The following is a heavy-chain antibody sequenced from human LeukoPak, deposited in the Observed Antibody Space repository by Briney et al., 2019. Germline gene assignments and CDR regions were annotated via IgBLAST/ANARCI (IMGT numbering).Heavy chain of an antibody. CDR3: ARDPYSGGYWNYYYYYMDV. CDR2: IKEEGSQK. V-gene: IGHV3-7*01. J-gene: IGHJ6*03. Sequence: PGGSLRLSCAAPGFIFNNYALNWFRQAPGKGLGWGAKIKEEGSQKYYVDSVKGRFTISRDNAKNSLFLQMNSLTAEDTAAYYCARDPYSGGYWNYYYYYMDVWGKGTTVTISS. CDR1: GFIFNNYA. D-gene: IGHD1-26*01.